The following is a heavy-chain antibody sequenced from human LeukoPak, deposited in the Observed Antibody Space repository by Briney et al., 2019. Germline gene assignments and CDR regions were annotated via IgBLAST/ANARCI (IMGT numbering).Heavy chain of an antibody. CDR2: FYYSGST. CDR3: ARDPRLDAFDI. J-gene: IGHJ3*02. V-gene: IGHV4-39*07. D-gene: IGHD2-21*02. Sequence: SETLSLTCTVSGGSINSGDYYWGWIRQPPGKGLEWIGSFYYSGSTYYNPSLKSRVTISVDTSKNQFSLKLTSVTAADTAVYYCARDPRLDAFDIWGQGTMVTVSS. CDR1: GGSINSGDYY.